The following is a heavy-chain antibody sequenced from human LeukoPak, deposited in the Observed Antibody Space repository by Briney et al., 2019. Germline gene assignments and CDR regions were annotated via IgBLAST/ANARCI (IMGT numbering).Heavy chain of an antibody. CDR2: IYYSGST. CDR1: GGSISSSSYY. J-gene: IGHJ4*02. D-gene: IGHD3-22*01. CDR3: ARLSGYSSGHYYSDY. Sequence: SETLSLTCTASGGSISSSSYYWGWIRQPPGKGLEWIGSIYYSGSTYYNPSLKSRVTISVDTSKNQFSLKLSSVTAADTAVYYCARLSGYSSGHYYSDYWGQGTLVTVSS. V-gene: IGHV4-39*01.